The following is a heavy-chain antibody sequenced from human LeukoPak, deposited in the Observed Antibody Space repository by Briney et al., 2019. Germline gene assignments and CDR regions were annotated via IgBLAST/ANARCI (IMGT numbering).Heavy chain of an antibody. J-gene: IGHJ4*02. CDR2: IYYSGST. D-gene: IGHD4-17*01. Sequence: SETLSLTCTVSGGSISSYYWSWIRQPPGKGLEWIGYIYYSGSTNYNPSLKSRVTISVDTSKNQFSLKLSSVTAADTAVYYCARSWAPTVTADYWGQGTLVTASS. CDR3: ARSWAPTVTADY. CDR1: GGSISSYY. V-gene: IGHV4-59*01.